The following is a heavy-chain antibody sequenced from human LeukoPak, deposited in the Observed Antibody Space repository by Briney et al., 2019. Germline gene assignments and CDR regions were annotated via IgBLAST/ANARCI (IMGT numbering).Heavy chain of an antibody. J-gene: IGHJ3*02. V-gene: IGHV3-30-3*01. CDR3: ARETSSRGAFDI. CDR1: GFTFSSYV. Sequence: GGSLRLSCAASGFTFSSYVMHWVRQAPGKGLEWVAVISYDGSNKYYADPVKGRFTISRDNSKNTLYLQMNSLRAEDTAVYYCARETSSRGAFDIWGQGTMVTVSS. D-gene: IGHD6-13*01. CDR2: ISYDGSNK.